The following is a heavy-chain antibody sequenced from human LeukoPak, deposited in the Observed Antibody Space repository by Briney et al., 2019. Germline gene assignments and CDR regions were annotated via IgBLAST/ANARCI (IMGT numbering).Heavy chain of an antibody. Sequence: ETLSLTCTVSGYSISSGYYWGWIRQTPGKGLEWIGNIFYSGGTYYSPSLTSRVTISLDTSRNQFSLKLNSVTAADTAVYYCAKSNGYGLVDIWGQGTMVTVSS. V-gene: IGHV4-38-2*02. J-gene: IGHJ3*02. CDR3: AKSNGYGLVDI. D-gene: IGHD3-10*01. CDR1: GYSISSGYY. CDR2: IFYSGGT.